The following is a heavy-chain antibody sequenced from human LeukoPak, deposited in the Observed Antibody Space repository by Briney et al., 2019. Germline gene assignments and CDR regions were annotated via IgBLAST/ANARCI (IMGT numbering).Heavy chain of an antibody. CDR1: GFTFDDYG. CDR2: INWNGGST. D-gene: IGHD2-15*01. V-gene: IGHV3-20*04. CDR3: AGEYCSGGSCYQNFDY. J-gene: IGHJ4*02. Sequence: SGGSLRLSCAASGFTFDDYGMSWVRQVPGKGLEWVSGINWNGGSTGYADSVKGRFTISRDNAKNSLFLQMNSLRAEDTAVYYCAGEYCSGGSCYQNFDYWGQGTLVTVSS.